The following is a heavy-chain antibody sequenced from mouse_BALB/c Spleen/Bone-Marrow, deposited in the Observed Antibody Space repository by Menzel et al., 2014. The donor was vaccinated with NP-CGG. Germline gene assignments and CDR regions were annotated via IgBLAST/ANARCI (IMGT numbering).Heavy chain of an antibody. CDR2: INPNNGRT. CDR3: ARRTTTVVATDY. J-gene: IGHJ2*01. D-gene: IGHD1-1*01. Sequence: QVQLQQSGAELVKPGASVKLSCKASGYTFTSYWMHWVKQGPGQGLEWIGEINPNNGRTNYNEKFKSKATLTVDKSSSTAYMQLSSLTSEDSAVYYCARRTTTVVATDYWGQGTTLTVSS. V-gene: IGHV1S81*02. CDR1: GYTFTSYW.